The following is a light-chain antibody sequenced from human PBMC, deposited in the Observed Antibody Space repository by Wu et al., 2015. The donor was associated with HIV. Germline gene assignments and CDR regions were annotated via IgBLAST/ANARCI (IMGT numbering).Light chain of an antibody. CDR3: QQYGSSPET. J-gene: IGKJ1*01. CDR2: GAS. V-gene: IGKV3-20*01. Sequence: EIVLTQSPGTLSLFPGERATLSCRASQSISSNYLAWYQQKPGQAPRLLIYGASNRATGIPDRFSGSGSGTDLTLTISRLEPEDFAVYYCQQYGSSPETFGQGTKVEMK. CDR1: QSISSNY.